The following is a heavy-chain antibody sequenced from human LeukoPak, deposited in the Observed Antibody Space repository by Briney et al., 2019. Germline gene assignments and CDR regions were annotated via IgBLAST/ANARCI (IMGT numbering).Heavy chain of an antibody. V-gene: IGHV4-59*08. CDR2: IYYSGST. CDR1: GGSFSSYY. J-gene: IGHJ5*02. D-gene: IGHD3-22*01. CDR3: ARTTYYYDSSGPPSGNWFDP. Sequence: SETLSLTCAVYGGSFSSYYWSWIRQPPGKGLEWIGYIYYSGSTNHNPSLKSRVTISVDTSKNQCSLKLSSVTAADTAVYYCARTTYYYDSSGPPSGNWFDPWGQGTLVTVSS.